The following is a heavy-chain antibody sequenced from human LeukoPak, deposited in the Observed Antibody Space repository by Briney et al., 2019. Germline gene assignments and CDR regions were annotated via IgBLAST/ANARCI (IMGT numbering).Heavy chain of an antibody. V-gene: IGHV3-23*01. J-gene: IGHJ5*01. CDR3: AKGGRSCIITSFRKNNWFDS. Sequence: GASLRLSCAASGFTFTSYAMSWVRQAPGKGLEWVATISGSGTTTNYADAVKGRFTISRDKSKRTMYLQMNSLRGDDTAVYYCAKGGRSCIITSFRKNNWFDSWGQGRLVSVSS. D-gene: IGHD2-2*01. CDR1: GFTFTSYA. CDR2: ISGSGTTT.